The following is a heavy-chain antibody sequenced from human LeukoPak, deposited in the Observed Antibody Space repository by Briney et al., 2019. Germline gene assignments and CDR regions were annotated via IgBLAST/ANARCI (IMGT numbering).Heavy chain of an antibody. V-gene: IGHV4-34*01. CDR2: INHSGST. Sequence: SETLSLTCAVYGGSFSGYYWSWIRQPPGKGLEWIGEINHSGSTNYNPSLKSRVTISVDTSKNQSSLKLSSVTAADPAVYYCARVAYDFWSGYYSNPSFDYGGQGTLVTVSS. J-gene: IGHJ4*02. CDR3: ARVAYDFWSGYYSNPSFDY. D-gene: IGHD3-3*01. CDR1: GGSFSGYY.